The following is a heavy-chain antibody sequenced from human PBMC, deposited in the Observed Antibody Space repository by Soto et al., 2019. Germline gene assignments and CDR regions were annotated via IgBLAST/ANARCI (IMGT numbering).Heavy chain of an antibody. V-gene: IGHV3-21*01. CDR1: GFTFSSYS. D-gene: IGHD2-2*01. CDR3: ASFLVPAARGDY. J-gene: IGHJ4*02. CDR2: ISSSSSYI. Sequence: GGSLRLSCAASGFTFSSYSMNWVRQAPGKRLEWVSSISSSSSYIYYADSVKGRFTISRDNAKNSLYLQMNSLRAEDTAVYYCASFLVPAARGDYWGQGTLVTVSS.